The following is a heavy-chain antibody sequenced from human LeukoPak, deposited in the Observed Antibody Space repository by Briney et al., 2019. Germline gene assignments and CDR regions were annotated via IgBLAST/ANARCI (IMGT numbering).Heavy chain of an antibody. D-gene: IGHD3-22*01. Sequence: SETLSLTCTVAGGSISSYYWSWIRQPPGKGLEWIGYIYDSGSTNYNPSLKSRVTISVDTSKNQFSLKLSSVTAADTAVYYCACLTTADAFDIWGQGTMVTVSS. CDR2: IYDSGST. CDR1: GGSISSYY. J-gene: IGHJ3*02. CDR3: ACLTTADAFDI. V-gene: IGHV4-59*01.